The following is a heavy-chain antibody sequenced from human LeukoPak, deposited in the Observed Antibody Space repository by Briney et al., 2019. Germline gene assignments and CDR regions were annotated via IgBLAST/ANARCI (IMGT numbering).Heavy chain of an antibody. CDR2: ISSSSSYI. CDR1: GLTFSSYS. V-gene: IGHV3-21*01. CDR3: ARDRLRAFDY. J-gene: IGHJ4*02. D-gene: IGHD5/OR15-5a*01. Sequence: GGSLRLSCAASGLTFSSYSMNWVRQAPGKGLEWVSSISSSSSYIYYADSVKGRFTISRDNAKNSLYLQMNSLRAEDTAVYYCARDRLRAFDYWGQGTLVTVSS.